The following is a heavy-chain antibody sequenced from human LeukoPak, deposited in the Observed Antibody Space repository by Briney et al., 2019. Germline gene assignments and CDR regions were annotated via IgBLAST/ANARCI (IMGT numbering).Heavy chain of an antibody. CDR1: GGTFNNSA. J-gene: IGHJ4*02. CDR3: ARVEGLSTSPRTLRY. V-gene: IGHV1-69*05. CDR2: IMPLFGTA. Sequence: ASVKVSCKTSGGTFNNSAISWVRQAPGQGLEWLGGIMPLFGTAGYAQKFQGRVTITKDESTRTVYLELTSLTSDDTAIYYCARVEGLSTSPRTLRYWGQGTLVTVSS. D-gene: IGHD2-2*01.